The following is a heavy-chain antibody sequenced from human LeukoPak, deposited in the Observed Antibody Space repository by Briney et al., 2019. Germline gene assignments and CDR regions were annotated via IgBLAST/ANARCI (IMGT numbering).Heavy chain of an antibody. J-gene: IGHJ6*02. D-gene: IGHD4-17*01. CDR1: GFTFSSYG. V-gene: IGHV3-33*06. Sequence: GGSLRLSCAASGFTFSSYGMHWVRQAPGKGLEWVAVIWYDGSNKYYEDSVKGRFTISRDNSKNTLYLQMNSLRAEDTAVYYCAKTNGDGYGMDVWGQGTTVTVSS. CDR2: IWYDGSNK. CDR3: AKTNGDGYGMDV.